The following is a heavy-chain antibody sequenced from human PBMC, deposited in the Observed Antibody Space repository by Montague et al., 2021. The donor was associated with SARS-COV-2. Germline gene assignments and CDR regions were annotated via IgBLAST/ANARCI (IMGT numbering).Heavy chain of an antibody. CDR2: INPNSGGT. D-gene: IGHD3-22*01. Sequence: SVKASCKASGYAFTGYYMHWVRQAPGQGLEWMGWINPNSGGTNYAQKFQGRVTMTRDTSISTAYMELSRLRSDDTAVYYCAREGTTYYYDSSGYPYYYYYGMDVWGQGTTVTVSS. CDR3: AREGTTYYYDSSGYPYYYYYGMDV. V-gene: IGHV1-2*02. J-gene: IGHJ6*02. CDR1: GYAFTGYY.